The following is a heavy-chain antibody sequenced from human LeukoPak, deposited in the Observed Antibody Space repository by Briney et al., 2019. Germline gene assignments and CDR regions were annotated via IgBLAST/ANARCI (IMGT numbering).Heavy chain of an antibody. J-gene: IGHJ6*02. V-gene: IGHV3-11*01. CDR1: GFTSSDYF. CDR2: ISTGGSTI. CDR3: ARDNDYYYYGMDV. Sequence: GGSLRLSRAASGFTSSDYFMSWIRQAPGKGLEWVSYISTGGSTIYYADSVKGRFTISRDNAKNSLYLQTDSLRAEDTAVYFCARDNDYYYYGMDVWGQGTTVTVSS.